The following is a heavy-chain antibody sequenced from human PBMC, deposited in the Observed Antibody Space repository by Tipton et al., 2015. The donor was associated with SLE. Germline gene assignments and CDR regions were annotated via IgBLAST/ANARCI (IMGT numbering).Heavy chain of an antibody. J-gene: IGHJ4*02. CDR2: IYSGGST. CDR1: GFTFSSYA. D-gene: IGHD3-16*01. CDR3: ARGGRGCGDLDY. Sequence: SLRLSCAASGFTFSSYAMSWVRQAPGKGLEWVSVIYSGGSTYYADSVKGRFTISRDNSKNTLYLQMNSLRAEDTAVYYCARGGRGCGDLDYWGQGTLVTVSS. V-gene: IGHV3-23*03.